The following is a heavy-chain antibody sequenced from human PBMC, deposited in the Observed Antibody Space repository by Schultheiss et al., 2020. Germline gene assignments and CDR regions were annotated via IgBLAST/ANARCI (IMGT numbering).Heavy chain of an antibody. V-gene: IGHV4-59*05. Sequence: SETLSLTCTVSGGSISSYYWSWIRQPPGKGLEWIASTYYSGSTYYNPSLKSRVTISVDTSKNQFSLKLSSVIAADTAVYYCARHPRFEGRAYYYDSSGIFDYWGQGTLVTVSS. J-gene: IGHJ4*02. D-gene: IGHD3-22*01. CDR2: TYYSGST. CDR3: ARHPRFEGRAYYYDSSGIFDY. CDR1: GGSISSYY.